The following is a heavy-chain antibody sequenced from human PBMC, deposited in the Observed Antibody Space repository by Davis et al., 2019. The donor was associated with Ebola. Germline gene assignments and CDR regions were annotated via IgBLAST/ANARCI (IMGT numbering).Heavy chain of an antibody. CDR1: GGTFSSYA. V-gene: IGHV1-2*02. D-gene: IGHD2-8*01. J-gene: IGHJ6*02. CDR2: INPNSGGT. CDR3: ARDPGVSMYYYGMDV. Sequence: ASVKVSCKASGGTFSSYAISWVRQAPGQGLEWMGWINPNSGGTNYAQKFQGRVTMTRDTSISTAYMELSSLRSEDTAVYYCARDPGVSMYYYGMDVWGQGTTVTVSS.